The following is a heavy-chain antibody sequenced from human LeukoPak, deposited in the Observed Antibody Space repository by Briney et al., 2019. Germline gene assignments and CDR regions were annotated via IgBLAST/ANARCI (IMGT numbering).Heavy chain of an antibody. Sequence: GPSVKVSCKASGGTFSSYAIGWVRQAPGQGLEWIGGIIPIFGTANYAQKFQGRVTITADESTSTAYMELSSLRSEDTAVYYCARFDATTIMSYWGQGTLVTVSS. J-gene: IGHJ4*02. CDR2: IIPIFGTA. CDR1: GGTFSSYA. D-gene: IGHD1-26*01. CDR3: ARFDATTIMSY. V-gene: IGHV1-69*01.